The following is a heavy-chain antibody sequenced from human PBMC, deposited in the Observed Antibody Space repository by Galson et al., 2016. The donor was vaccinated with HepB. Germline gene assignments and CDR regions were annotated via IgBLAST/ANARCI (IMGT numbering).Heavy chain of an antibody. J-gene: IGHJ4*02. CDR1: GFTFRNYA. CDR2: IHLAGREI. Sequence: SLRLSCAASGFTFRNYAMSWVRQAPGKGLEWVSAIHLAGREIYYADSVRGRFTISRDDSNSMPYLQMNSLRPEDSALYYCTKHEVRTHDHWGQGTLATVSS. D-gene: IGHD3-22*01. V-gene: IGHV3-23*05. CDR3: TKHEVRTHDH.